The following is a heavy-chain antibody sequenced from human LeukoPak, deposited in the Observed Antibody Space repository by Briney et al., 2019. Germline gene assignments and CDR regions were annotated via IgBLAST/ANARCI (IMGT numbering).Heavy chain of an antibody. Sequence: PSETLSLTCTVSGGSISSSSYYWNWIRQPAGKGLEWIGRIYTSGSTNYNPSLKSRVTMSVDTSKNQFSLKLSSVTAADTAVYYCARDRGYYGSGSYTRYFDLWGRGTLVTVSS. J-gene: IGHJ2*01. CDR3: ARDRGYYGSGSYTRYFDL. CDR1: GGSISSSSYY. D-gene: IGHD3-10*01. V-gene: IGHV4-61*02. CDR2: IYTSGST.